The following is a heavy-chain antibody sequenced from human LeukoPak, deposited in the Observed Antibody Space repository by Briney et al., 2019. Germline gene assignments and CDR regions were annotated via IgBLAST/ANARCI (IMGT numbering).Heavy chain of an antibody. J-gene: IGHJ5*02. Sequence: SETLSLTCTVSGGSISSSSYYWGWIRQPPGKGLEWLGCIYYSGSTYYNPSLKSRVTISVDTSKNQFSLKLSSVTAADTAVYYCARVQEGMAAAGTRIDPWGQGTLVTVSS. D-gene: IGHD6-13*01. CDR3: ARVQEGMAAAGTRIDP. CDR1: GGSISSSSYY. V-gene: IGHV4-39*01. CDR2: IYYSGST.